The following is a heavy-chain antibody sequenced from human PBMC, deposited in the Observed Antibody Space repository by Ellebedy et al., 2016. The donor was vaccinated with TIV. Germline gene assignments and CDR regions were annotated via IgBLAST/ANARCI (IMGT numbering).Heavy chain of an antibody. CDR1: GGSISSSGSY. D-gene: IGHD6-19*01. J-gene: IGHJ4*02. V-gene: IGHV4-39*07. Sequence: SETLSLXCAVSGGSISSSGSYWGWIRQPPGKGLEWIGSIYSGGATYYNPSLESRVTISLDTSENQFSLKLNSVTAADTAVYFCARGLPAAWELAGAWGQGILVRVSA. CDR2: IYSGGAT. CDR3: ARGLPAAWELAGA.